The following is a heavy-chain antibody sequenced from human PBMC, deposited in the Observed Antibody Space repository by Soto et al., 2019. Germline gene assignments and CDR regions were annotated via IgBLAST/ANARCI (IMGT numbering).Heavy chain of an antibody. J-gene: IGHJ5*01. V-gene: IGHV6-1*01. D-gene: IGHD2-8*01. CDR2: TYYRSKWYN. CDR3: ARLIGNSWLDS. CDR1: GDSVSSNSAA. Sequence: SQTLSLTCVISGDSVSSNSAAWHWIRQSPSRGLEWLGRTYYRSKWYNDYAVSVEGRITINPDTSNNQVSLQLNSVTPDDTAVYYCARLIGNSWLDSWGQGNLVTVSS.